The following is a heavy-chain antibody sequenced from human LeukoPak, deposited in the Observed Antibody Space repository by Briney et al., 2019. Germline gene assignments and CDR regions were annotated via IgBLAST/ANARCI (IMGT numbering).Heavy chain of an antibody. CDR1: GGSISSGDCY. CDR2: IHHSGRT. D-gene: IGHD3-10*01. J-gene: IGHJ4*02. Sequence: SQTLSLTCTVSGGSISSGDCYWSWIRQAPGKALEWIAYIHHSGRTYYNPSLKSRVTISVDTSKNQFSLKLTSVTAADTAVYFCARVNYIDGSGSYEDYWGQGTLVTVSS. CDR3: ARVNYIDGSGSYEDY. V-gene: IGHV4-30-4*01.